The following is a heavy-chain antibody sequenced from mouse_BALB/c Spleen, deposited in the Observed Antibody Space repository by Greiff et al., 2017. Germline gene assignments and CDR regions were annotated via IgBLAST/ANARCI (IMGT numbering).Heavy chain of an antibody. CDR3: ARWGYYGTSFAY. CDR1: GYTFTSYW. CDR2: INPSNGRT. V-gene: IGHV1S81*02. Sequence: QVQLQQPGAELVKPGASVKLSCKASGYTFTSYWMHWVKQRPGQGLEWIGEINPSNGRTNYNEKFKSKATLTVDKSSSTAYMQLSSLTSEDSAVYYCARWGYYGTSFAYWGQGTLVTVSA. D-gene: IGHD1-1*01. J-gene: IGHJ3*01.